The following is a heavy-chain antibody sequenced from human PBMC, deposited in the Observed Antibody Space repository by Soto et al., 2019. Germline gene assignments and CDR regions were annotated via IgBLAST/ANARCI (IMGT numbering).Heavy chain of an antibody. Sequence: SETLSLTCTVSGGSISSGGYYWSWIRQHPGKGLEWVGYIYYSGSTYYNPSLKSRVTISVDTSKNQFSLKLSSVTAADTAVYYCARDRHSSRPPPYGMDVWGQGTTVT. CDR1: GGSISSGGYY. J-gene: IGHJ6*02. CDR2: IYYSGST. CDR3: ARDRHSSRPPPYGMDV. V-gene: IGHV4-31*03. D-gene: IGHD6-13*01.